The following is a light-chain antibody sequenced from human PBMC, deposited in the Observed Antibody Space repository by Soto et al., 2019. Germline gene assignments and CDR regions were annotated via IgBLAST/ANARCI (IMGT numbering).Light chain of an antibody. Sequence: EIVLTQSPGTLSLSPGERATLSCRASQSVSSSYLAWYQQKPGQAPRLLIYGASSRATGIPDRFSGSGSGTDFTLTISGPEPEDFAVHYCRQYGSSPLTFGGGTKVEIK. V-gene: IGKV3-20*01. CDR1: QSVSSSY. J-gene: IGKJ4*01. CDR3: RQYGSSPLT. CDR2: GAS.